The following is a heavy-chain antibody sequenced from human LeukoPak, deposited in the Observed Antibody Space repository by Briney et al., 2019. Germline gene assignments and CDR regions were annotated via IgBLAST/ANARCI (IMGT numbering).Heavy chain of an antibody. J-gene: IGHJ4*02. D-gene: IGHD3-10*01. CDR3: TTDLAITMIRGVIVY. CDR1: GFTFSSYS. V-gene: IGHV3-15*05. Sequence: GGSLRLSCAASGFTFSSYSMSWVRQAPGKGLEWVGRIKSKADGETTDYAAPVKGRCTMSRDDSKATLYLQMNYVNTEDTAVYYCTTDLAITMIRGVIVYWGRGTLVTVSS. CDR2: IKSKADGETT.